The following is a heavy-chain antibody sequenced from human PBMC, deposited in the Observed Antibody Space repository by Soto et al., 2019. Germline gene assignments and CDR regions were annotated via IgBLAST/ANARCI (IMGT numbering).Heavy chain of an antibody. J-gene: IGHJ6*02. CDR2: ISAYNGNT. CDR1: GYTFTISG. Sequence: ASVKVSCTSSGYTFTISGIVGVRQATGQGLEWMGWISAYNGNTNYAQKLQGRVTMTTDTSTSTAYMELRSLRSDDTAVYYCARERCSSTSCYKGPFYYYGMDVWGQGTTVTVSS. D-gene: IGHD2-2*02. V-gene: IGHV1-18*01. CDR3: ARERCSSTSCYKGPFYYYGMDV.